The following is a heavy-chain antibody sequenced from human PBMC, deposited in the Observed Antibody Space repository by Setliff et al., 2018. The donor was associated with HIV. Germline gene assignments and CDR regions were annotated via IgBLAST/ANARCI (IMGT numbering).Heavy chain of an antibody. Sequence: KTSETLSLTCTVSGYSINTAYYWGWIRQSPGKGLEWIGGFHHSGSTHYNPSLKSRVTISVDTSKNQFSLRLSSVTAADTAVYYCARGWVRGPIISPGTYFSYGLDVWGQGTPVTVSS. CDR1: GYSINTAYY. CDR2: FHHSGST. D-gene: IGHD3-10*01. CDR3: ARGWVRGPIISPGTYFSYGLDV. J-gene: IGHJ6*02. V-gene: IGHV4-38-2*02.